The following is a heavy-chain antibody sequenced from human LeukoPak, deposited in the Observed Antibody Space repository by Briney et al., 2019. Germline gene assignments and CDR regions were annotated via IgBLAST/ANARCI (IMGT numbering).Heavy chain of an antibody. D-gene: IGHD6-13*01. CDR1: GGSISSGSYY. V-gene: IGHV4-61*02. Sequence: PSQTLSLTCTVSGGSISSGSYYWSWIRQPAGKGLEWIGRIYTSGSTNYNPSLKSRVTISVDTSKNQFSLKLSSVTAADTAVYYCARETLAAAGIFDYWGQGTLVTVSS. CDR2: IYTSGST. J-gene: IGHJ4*02. CDR3: ARETLAAAGIFDY.